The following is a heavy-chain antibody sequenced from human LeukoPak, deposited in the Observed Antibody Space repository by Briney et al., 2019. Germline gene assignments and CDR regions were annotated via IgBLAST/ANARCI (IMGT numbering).Heavy chain of an antibody. D-gene: IGHD6-19*01. Sequence: KSGGSLRLSCAASGFTFSSYSMNWVRQAPGKGLEWVSSITSSSSYIYYADSVKGRFTISRDNAKNSLYLQMNSLRAEDTAVYYCAREPQWLGYYFDYWGQGTLVTVSS. V-gene: IGHV3-21*01. J-gene: IGHJ4*02. CDR2: ITSSSSYI. CDR1: GFTFSSYS. CDR3: AREPQWLGYYFDY.